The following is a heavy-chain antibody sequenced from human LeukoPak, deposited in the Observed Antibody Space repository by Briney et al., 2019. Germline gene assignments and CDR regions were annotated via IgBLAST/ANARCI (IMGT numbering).Heavy chain of an antibody. CDR1: GGSISSSSYY. J-gene: IGHJ4*02. Sequence: SETLSLTCTVSGGSISSSSYYWGWIRQPPGKGLEWIGNIYYSGSTYYSPSLKSRVTISVDTSKNQFSLKLSSVTAADTAVYYCARAGDGYDSSFDYWGQGTLVTVSS. CDR3: ARAGDGYDSSFDY. CDR2: IYYSGST. D-gene: IGHD5-12*01. V-gene: IGHV4-39*01.